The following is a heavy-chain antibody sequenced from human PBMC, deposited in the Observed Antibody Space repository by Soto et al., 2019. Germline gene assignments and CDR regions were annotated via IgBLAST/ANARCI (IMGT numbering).Heavy chain of an antibody. Sequence: RGESLKISCKGSGYSFTSYWIGWVRQMPGKGLEWMGIIYPGDSDTRYSPSFQGQVTISADKSISTAYLQWSSLKASDTAMYYCARPNYYDSSGYLLDAFDIWGQGTMVTVSS. V-gene: IGHV5-51*01. J-gene: IGHJ3*02. CDR2: IYPGDSDT. CDR1: GYSFTSYW. CDR3: ARPNYYDSSGYLLDAFDI. D-gene: IGHD3-22*01.